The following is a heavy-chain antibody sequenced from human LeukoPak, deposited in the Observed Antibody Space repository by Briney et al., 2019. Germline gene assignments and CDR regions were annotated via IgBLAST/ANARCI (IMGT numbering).Heavy chain of an antibody. CDR1: GFTFSSYG. D-gene: IGHD3-16*01. Sequence: GGSLRLSCAASGFTFSSYGMSWVRQAPGKGLEWVSAISGSGGSTYYADSVKGRFTISRDNSKNTLYLQMNSLRAEDTAVYYCAKVPTFYYYYMDVWGKGTTVTVSS. J-gene: IGHJ6*03. CDR2: ISGSGGST. V-gene: IGHV3-23*01. CDR3: AKVPTFYYYYMDV.